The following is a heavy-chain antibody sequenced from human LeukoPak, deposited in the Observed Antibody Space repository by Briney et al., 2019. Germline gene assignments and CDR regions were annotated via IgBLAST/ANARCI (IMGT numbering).Heavy chain of an antibody. V-gene: IGHV4-39*01. Sequence: SETLSLTCTVSGGSISSSSYYWGWIRQPPGKGLEWIGSIYYSGGTYCNPSLKSRVTISVDTSKNQFSLKLSSVTAADTAVYYCARLELNVVVPAATFDYWGQGTLVTVSS. J-gene: IGHJ4*02. CDR3: ARLELNVVVPAATFDY. CDR1: GGSISSSSYY. D-gene: IGHD2-2*01. CDR2: IYYSGGT.